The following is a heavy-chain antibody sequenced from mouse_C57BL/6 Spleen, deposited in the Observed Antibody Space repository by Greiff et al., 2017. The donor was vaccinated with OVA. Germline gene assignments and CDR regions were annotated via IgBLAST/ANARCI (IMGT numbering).Heavy chain of an antibody. CDR1: GYTFTSYW. CDR3: ARGGYGRGDFAY. Sequence: QVQLQQPGAELVRPGSSVKLSCKASGYTFTSYWMHWVKQRPIQGLEWIGNIDPSDSETHYNQKFKDKATLTVDKSSSTAYMQLSSLTSEDSAVYYGARGGYGRGDFAYWGQGTLVTVSA. D-gene: IGHD1-1*01. CDR2: IDPSDSET. J-gene: IGHJ3*01. V-gene: IGHV1-52*01.